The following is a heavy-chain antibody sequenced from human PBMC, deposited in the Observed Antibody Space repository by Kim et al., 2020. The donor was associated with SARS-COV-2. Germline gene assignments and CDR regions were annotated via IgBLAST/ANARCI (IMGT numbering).Heavy chain of an antibody. CDR2: INSDGSST. D-gene: IGHD2-15*01. CDR1: GFTFSSYW. Sequence: GGSLRLSCAASGFTFSSYWMHWVRQAPGKGLVWVSRINSDGSSTSYADSVKGRFTISRDNAKNTLYLQMNSLRAEDTAVYYCARRRPGGGQDYWGQGTLVTVSS. CDR3: ARRRPGGGQDY. V-gene: IGHV3-74*01. J-gene: IGHJ4*02.